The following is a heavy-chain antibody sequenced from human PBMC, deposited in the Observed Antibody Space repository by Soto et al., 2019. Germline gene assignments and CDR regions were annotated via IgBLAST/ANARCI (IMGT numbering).Heavy chain of an antibody. Sequence: GASVKVSCKASGGTFSSYAISWVRQAPGQGLEWMGGIIPIFGTANYAQKFQGRVTITADESTSTAYMELSSLRSEDTAVYYCAVPSIAASYYYYYGMDVWGQGTTVTVS. CDR1: GGTFSSYA. V-gene: IGHV1-69*13. CDR3: AVPSIAASYYYYYGMDV. CDR2: IIPIFGTA. D-gene: IGHD6-6*01. J-gene: IGHJ6*02.